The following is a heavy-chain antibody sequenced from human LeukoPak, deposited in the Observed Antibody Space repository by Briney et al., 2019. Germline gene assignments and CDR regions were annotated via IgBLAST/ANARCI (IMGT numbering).Heavy chain of an antibody. J-gene: IGHJ4*02. CDR2: IKSKTDGETT. CDR1: GFTFSHAW. CDR3: TTDQGTGTTRVTGVY. Sequence: PGGSLRLSCAASGFTFSHAWMTWVRQAPGKGLEWVGRIKSKTDGETTDYAAPVKGRFTISRDDSKNTLYLQMNSLKAEDTAVYYCTTDQGTGTTRVTGVYWGQGTLVTVSS. D-gene: IGHD1-1*01. V-gene: IGHV3-15*01.